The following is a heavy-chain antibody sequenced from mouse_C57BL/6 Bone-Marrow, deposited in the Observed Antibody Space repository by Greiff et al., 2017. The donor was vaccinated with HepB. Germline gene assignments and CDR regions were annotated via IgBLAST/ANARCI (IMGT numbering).Heavy chain of an antibody. CDR1: GFTFSAYG. CDR3: ARPGPYAMDY. Sequence: EVMLVESGGGLVKPGGSLKLSCAASGFTFSAYGMHWIRQSPEKGLEWVAYISSGSSTIYYADTVKGRFTISRDNAKNTLFLQMTSLRSEDTAMYYCARPGPYAMDYWGQGTSVTVSS. J-gene: IGHJ4*01. CDR2: ISSGSSTI. V-gene: IGHV5-17*01.